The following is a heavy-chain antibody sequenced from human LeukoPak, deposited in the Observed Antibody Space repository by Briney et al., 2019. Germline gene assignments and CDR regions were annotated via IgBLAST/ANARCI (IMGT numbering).Heavy chain of an antibody. CDR3: ARGYCSSTSCYEKDYYYHMDV. Sequence: GSSVKVSCKASGGTFSSYAISWVRQAPGQGLEWMGGIIPIFGTANYAQKFQGRVTITTDESTSTAYMELSSLRSEDTAVYYCARGYCSSTSCYEKDYYYHMDVWGKGTTVTVSS. CDR1: GGTFSSYA. J-gene: IGHJ6*03. D-gene: IGHD2-2*01. V-gene: IGHV1-69*05. CDR2: IIPIFGTA.